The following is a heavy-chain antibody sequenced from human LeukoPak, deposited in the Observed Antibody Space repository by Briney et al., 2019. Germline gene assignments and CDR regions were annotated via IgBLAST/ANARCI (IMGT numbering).Heavy chain of an antibody. V-gene: IGHV1-2*02. D-gene: IGHD3-3*01. CDR3: ARGRGLDYDFWSGPQLD. CDR1: GYTVTGYY. J-gene: IGHJ4*02. CDR2: INPNSGGT. Sequence: GASVKVSYKASGYTVTGYYMHLVRQAPGQGLEWMGWINPNSGGTNYAQKFQGRVTITADKSTSTAYMELSSLRSEDTAVYYCARGRGLDYDFWSGPQLDWGQGTLVTVSS.